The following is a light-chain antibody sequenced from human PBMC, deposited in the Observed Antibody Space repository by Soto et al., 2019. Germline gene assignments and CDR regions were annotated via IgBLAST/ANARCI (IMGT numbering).Light chain of an antibody. CDR3: QQYNSYSPLT. J-gene: IGKJ4*01. CDR1: QTISSS. CDR2: KAS. Sequence: DIQMTQSPSTLSGSVGDRVTITCRASQTISSSLAWYQQKPGKAPKLLIYKASTLRSGVPSRFSGGGSGTEFTLTISSLQHDDFATYYCQQYNSYSPLTFGGGTKVDIK. V-gene: IGKV1-5*03.